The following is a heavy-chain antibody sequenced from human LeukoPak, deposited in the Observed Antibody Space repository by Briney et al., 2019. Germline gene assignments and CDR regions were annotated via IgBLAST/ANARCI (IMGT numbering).Heavy chain of an antibody. D-gene: IGHD6-13*01. CDR3: ARSAGSSSWYEGYYFDY. Sequence: GRSLRLSCAASGFTFSSYGMHWVRQAPGKGLEWVAVIWYDGSNKYYADSVKGRFTISRDNSKNTLYLQMNSLRAEDTAVYYCARSAGSSSWYEGYYFDYWGQGTLVTVSS. CDR2: IWYDGSNK. V-gene: IGHV3-33*01. J-gene: IGHJ4*02. CDR1: GFTFSSYG.